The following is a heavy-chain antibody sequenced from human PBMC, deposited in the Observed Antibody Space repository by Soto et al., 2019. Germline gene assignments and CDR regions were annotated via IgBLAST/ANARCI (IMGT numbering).Heavy chain of an antibody. Sequence: GASVKVSCKASGYTFTGYYMHWVRQAPGQGLEWMGWINPNSGGTNYAQKFQGRVTMTRDTSISTAYMELSRLRSDDTAAYYCARTSMMLYAGGMDVWGQGTTVTVSS. CDR2: INPNSGGT. V-gene: IGHV1-2*02. CDR3: ARTSMMLYAGGMDV. CDR1: GYTFTGYY. D-gene: IGHD2-8*01. J-gene: IGHJ6*02.